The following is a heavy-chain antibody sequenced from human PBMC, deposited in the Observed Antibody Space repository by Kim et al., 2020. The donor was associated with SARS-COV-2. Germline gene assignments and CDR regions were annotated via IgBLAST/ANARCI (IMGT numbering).Heavy chain of an antibody. D-gene: IGHD6-19*01. V-gene: IGHV7-4-1*02. CDR1: GYTFTSYA. Sequence: ASVKVSCKASGYTFTSYAMNWVRQAPGQGLEWMGWINTNTGNPTYAQGFTGRFVFSLDTSVSTAYLQISSLKAEDTAVYYCARFSRGGPYSSGWGRKGAISLGDHDYWGQGTLVTVSS. J-gene: IGHJ4*02. CDR3: ARFSRGGPYSSGWGRKGAISLGDHDY. CDR2: INTNTGNP.